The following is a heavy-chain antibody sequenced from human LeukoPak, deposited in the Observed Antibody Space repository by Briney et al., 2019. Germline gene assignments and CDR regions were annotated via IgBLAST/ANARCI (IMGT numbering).Heavy chain of an antibody. CDR3: ARHGGVGVIPDFDY. CDR1: GDSISSSSYY. V-gene: IGHV4-39*01. CDR2: IYYSGST. J-gene: IGHJ4*02. Sequence: SETLSLTCTVSGDSISSSSYYWGWIRQPPGKGLEWIGSIYYSGSTYYNPSLKSRVTMSVDTSKDQFSLKLSSVTAADTAVYYCARHGGVGVIPDFDYWGPGTLVTVSS. D-gene: IGHD2-8*02.